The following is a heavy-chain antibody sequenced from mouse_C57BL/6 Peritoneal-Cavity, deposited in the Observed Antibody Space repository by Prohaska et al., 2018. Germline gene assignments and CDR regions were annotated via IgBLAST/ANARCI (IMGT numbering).Heavy chain of an antibody. J-gene: IGHJ3*01. CDR1: GYTFTDYY. CDR3: ARSQLGPGAWFAY. V-gene: IGHV1-26*01. D-gene: IGHD4-1*02. CDR2: INPNNGGT. Sequence: EVQLQQSGPELVKPGASVKISCKASGYTFTDYYMNWVKQSHGKSLEWIGDINPNNGGTSYNQKFKGKATLTVDKSSSTAYMELRSLTSEDSAVYYCARSQLGPGAWFAYWGQGTLFTVSA.